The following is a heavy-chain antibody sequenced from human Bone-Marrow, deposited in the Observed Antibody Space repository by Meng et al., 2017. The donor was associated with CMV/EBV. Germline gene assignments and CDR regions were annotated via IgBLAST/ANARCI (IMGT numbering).Heavy chain of an antibody. Sequence: SETLCLTDPLAGGSISSSSYYWGWIRQPPGKGLEWIGSIYYSGSTYYNPSLKSRVTISVDTSKNQFSLKLSSVTAADTAVYYCARHVGHYGDYPIDYRGQGTLVTVSS. D-gene: IGHD4-17*01. J-gene: IGHJ4*02. CDR3: ARHVGHYGDYPIDY. V-gene: IGHV4-39*01. CDR2: IYYSGST. CDR1: GGSISSSSYY.